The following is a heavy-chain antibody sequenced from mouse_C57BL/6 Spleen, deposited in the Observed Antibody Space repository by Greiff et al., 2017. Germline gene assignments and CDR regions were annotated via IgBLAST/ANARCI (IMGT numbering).Heavy chain of an antibody. Sequence: EVKLMESGGGLVQPGGSMKLSCVASGFTFSNYWMNWVRQSPEKGLEWVAQIRLKSDNYATHYAESVKGRFTISRDDSKSSVYLQMNNLRAEDTGIYYCRGDLGYYGSSRYFDVWGTGTTVTVSS. V-gene: IGHV6-3*01. J-gene: IGHJ1*03. CDR3: RGDLGYYGSSRYFDV. CDR2: IRLKSDNYAT. CDR1: GFTFSNYW. D-gene: IGHD1-1*01.